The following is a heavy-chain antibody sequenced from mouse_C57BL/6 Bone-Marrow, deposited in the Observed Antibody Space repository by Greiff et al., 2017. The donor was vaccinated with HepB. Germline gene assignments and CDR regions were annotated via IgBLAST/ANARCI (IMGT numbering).Heavy chain of an antibody. CDR2: IDPNSGGT. CDR1: GYTFTSYW. V-gene: IGHV1-72*01. D-gene: IGHD1-1*01. CDR3: ARELDYGSSLAWFAY. Sequence: QVQLQQPGAELVKPGASVKLSCKASGYTFTSYWMHWVKQRPGRGLEWIGRIDPNSGGTKYNEKFKSKATLTVDKPSSTAYMQLSSLTSGDSAVYYCARELDYGSSLAWFAYWGQGTLVTVSA. J-gene: IGHJ3*01.